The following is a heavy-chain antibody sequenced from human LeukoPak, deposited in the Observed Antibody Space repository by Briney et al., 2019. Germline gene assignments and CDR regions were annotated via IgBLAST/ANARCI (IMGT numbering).Heavy chain of an antibody. CDR1: GFTFTSYG. V-gene: IGHV1-18*04. CDR2: ISAYSDNT. CDR3: ARDGVEMATYYYYAMDV. J-gene: IGHJ6*02. D-gene: IGHD5-24*01. Sequence: GASVKVSCKASGFTFTSYGFNWVRQAPGQGLEWMGWISAYSDNTNFAQKFQDRVTMTTDTSTSTAYMELRGLRSDDTAVYYCARDGVEMATYYYYAMDVWGQGTTVTVSS.